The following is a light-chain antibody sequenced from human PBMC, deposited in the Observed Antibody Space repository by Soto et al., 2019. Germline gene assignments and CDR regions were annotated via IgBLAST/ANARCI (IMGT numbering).Light chain of an antibody. CDR3: QSYDATQQV. Sequence: NFMLTQPHSVSESPGKTVIISCTRSSGSIASNYVQWYQQRPGSSPTTVIYEDNQRPSGVPDRFSGSIDSSSNSASLTISGLETEDEADYFCQSYDATQQVFGGGTKLTVL. CDR2: EDN. V-gene: IGLV6-57*01. J-gene: IGLJ3*02. CDR1: SGSIASNY.